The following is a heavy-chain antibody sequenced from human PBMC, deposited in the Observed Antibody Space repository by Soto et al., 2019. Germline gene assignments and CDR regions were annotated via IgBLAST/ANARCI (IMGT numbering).Heavy chain of an antibody. V-gene: IGHV3-49*04. J-gene: IGHJ4*02. CDR3: HGAESPDTAYYSLY. D-gene: IGHD5-18*01. Sequence: AGGALRLSCTDSGFAFDEFAINWVRQAPGKQLEWVGLIRHKSNQKTTQCAAAAEYRLTKSRDTSHCLAYLQMKRLNIDHSAVYYCHGAESPDTAYYSLYWGQGTPVTVSS. CDR1: GFAFDEFA. CDR2: IRHKSNQKTT.